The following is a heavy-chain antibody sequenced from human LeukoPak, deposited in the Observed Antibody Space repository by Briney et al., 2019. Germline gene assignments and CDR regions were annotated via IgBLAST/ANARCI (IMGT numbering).Heavy chain of an antibody. CDR2: IQYDGSNK. CDR1: GFTFNSYG. Sequence: PGGSLRLSCAASGFTFNSYGMHWVRQAPGKGLEWVAFIQYDGSNKYYGDSVKGRFTISRDNSKNALDLQMNSLRAEDTAVYYCAKGDCASGFDFWGQGTLVTVSS. V-gene: IGHV3-30*02. CDR3: AKGDCASGFDF. J-gene: IGHJ4*02. D-gene: IGHD3/OR15-3a*01.